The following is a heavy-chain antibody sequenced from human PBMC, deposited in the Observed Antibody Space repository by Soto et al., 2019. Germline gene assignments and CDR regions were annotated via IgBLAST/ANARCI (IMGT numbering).Heavy chain of an antibody. CDR2: ISAYNGNT. CDR3: ARDPASGYDYGDYDAHY. CDR1: GYTFTSYG. Sequence: ASVKVSCKASGYTFTSYGISWVRQAPGQGLEWMGWISAYNGNTNYAQKLQGRVTMTTDTSTSTAYMELRSLRSDDTAVYYCARDPASGYDYGDYDAHYWGQGTLVTVSS. D-gene: IGHD4-17*01. J-gene: IGHJ4*02. V-gene: IGHV1-18*01.